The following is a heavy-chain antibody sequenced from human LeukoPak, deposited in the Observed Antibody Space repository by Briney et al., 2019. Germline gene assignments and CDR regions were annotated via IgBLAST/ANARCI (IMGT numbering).Heavy chain of an antibody. Sequence: PSETLSLTCTVSGGSISSSSYYWGWIRQPPGKGLEWIGSIYYSGSTYYNPSLKSRVTISVDTSKNQFSLKLSSVTAADTAVYYCARRSGYYPYYFDYWGQGTLVTVSS. J-gene: IGHJ4*02. CDR3: ARRSGYYPYYFDY. CDR1: GGSISSSSYY. CDR2: IYYSGST. D-gene: IGHD3-3*01. V-gene: IGHV4-39*01.